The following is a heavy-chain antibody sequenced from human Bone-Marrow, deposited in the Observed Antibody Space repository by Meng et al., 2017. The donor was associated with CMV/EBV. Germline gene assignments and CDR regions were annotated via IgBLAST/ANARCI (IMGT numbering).Heavy chain of an antibody. CDR2: IIPILGIA. CDR3: ARVTVGATSWFDP. Sequence: SVKVSCKASGYTFTSYGISWVRQAPGQGLEWMGGIIPILGIANYAQKFQGRVTITADKSTSTAYMELSSLRSEDTAVYYCARVTVGATSWFDPWGQGTLVTVSS. V-gene: IGHV1-69*10. CDR1: GYTFTSYG. J-gene: IGHJ5*02. D-gene: IGHD1-26*01.